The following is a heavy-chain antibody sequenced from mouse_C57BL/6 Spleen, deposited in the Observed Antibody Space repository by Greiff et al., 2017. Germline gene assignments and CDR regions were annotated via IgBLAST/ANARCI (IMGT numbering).Heavy chain of an antibody. Sequence: VQLQQPGAELVMPGASVKLSCKASGYTFTSYWMHWVKQRPGQGLEWIGEIDPSDSYTNYNQKFKGKSTLTVDKSSSTAYMQLSSLTSEDSAVYYGAIGGRGFGDWGQGALVTVSA. CDR2: IDPSDSYT. D-gene: IGHD3-3*01. J-gene: IGHJ3*01. CDR1: GYTFTSYW. V-gene: IGHV1-69*01. CDR3: AIGGRGFGD.